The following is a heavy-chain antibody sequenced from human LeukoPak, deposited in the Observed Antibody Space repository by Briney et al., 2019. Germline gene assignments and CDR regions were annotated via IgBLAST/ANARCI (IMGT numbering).Heavy chain of an antibody. D-gene: IGHD3-16*01. CDR2: ISSSSSYI. CDR1: GFTVSSNY. V-gene: IGHV3-21*04. J-gene: IGHJ4*02. Sequence: GGSLRLSCAASGFTVSSNYMSWVRQAPGKGLEWVSSISSSSSYIYYADSVKGRFTISRDNAKNSLYLQMNSLRAEDTAVYYCARLSPDGGCDYWGQGTLVTVSS. CDR3: ARLSPDGGCDY.